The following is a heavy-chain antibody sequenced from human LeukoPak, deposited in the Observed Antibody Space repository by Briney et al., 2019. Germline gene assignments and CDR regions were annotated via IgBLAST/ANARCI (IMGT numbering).Heavy chain of an antibody. D-gene: IGHD4-4*01. CDR3: AKEGYSNVYRYFDY. CDR2: ISSSGGST. Sequence: GGSLRLSCAASGFTFSSYAMSWVRQAPGKGLEWVSAISSSGGSTYYADSVKGRFTISRDNSKNTLYPQMNSLRAEDTAVYYCAKEGYSNVYRYFDYWGQGTLVTVSS. CDR1: GFTFSSYA. J-gene: IGHJ4*02. V-gene: IGHV3-23*01.